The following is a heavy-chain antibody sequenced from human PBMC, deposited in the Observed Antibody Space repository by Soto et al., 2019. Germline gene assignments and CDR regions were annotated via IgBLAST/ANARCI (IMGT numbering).Heavy chain of an antibody. CDR3: ASYPPRPTVTTLGGTDY. J-gene: IGHJ4*02. V-gene: IGHV3-23*01. CDR1: GFTFSSYA. D-gene: IGHD4-17*01. CDR2: ISGSGGST. Sequence: VQLLESGGGLVQPGGSLRLSCAASGFTFSSYAMSWVRQAPGKGLEWVSAISGSGGSTYYADSVKGRFTISRDNSKNTLYLQMNSLRAEDTAVYYCASYPPRPTVTTLGGTDYWGQGTLVTVSS.